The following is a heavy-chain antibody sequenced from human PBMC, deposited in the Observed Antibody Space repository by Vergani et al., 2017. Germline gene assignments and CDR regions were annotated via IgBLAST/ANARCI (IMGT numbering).Heavy chain of an antibody. CDR2: IYYSGST. V-gene: IGHV4-39*01. CDR3: ALVPRYDSRSFDP. J-gene: IGHJ5*02. Sequence: QLQLQESGPGLVKPSETLSLTCTVSGGSISSSPYYWGWIRQPPGKGLEWIGSIYYSGSTYYNPSLKSRVTISVDTSKNQFSLKLSSVTAADTAVYYCALVPRYDSRSFDPWGQGTLVTVSS. D-gene: IGHD3-3*01. CDR1: GGSISSSPYY.